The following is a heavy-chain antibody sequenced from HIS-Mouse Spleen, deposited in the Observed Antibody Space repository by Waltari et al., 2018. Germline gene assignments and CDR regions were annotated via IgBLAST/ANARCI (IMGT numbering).Heavy chain of an antibody. V-gene: IGHV4-4*07. CDR3: ASDWYFDL. CDR1: GGPFSSYS. J-gene: IGHJ2*01. CDR2: IYTSGST. Sequence: QVQLQESGPGLVKPSETLSLTCTVSGGPFSSYSWSWIRQPAGKGLEWIGRIYTSGSTNYNPALKSRVPMSVDTSKNQFSLKLSSVTAADTAVYYCASDWYFDLWGRGTLVTVSS.